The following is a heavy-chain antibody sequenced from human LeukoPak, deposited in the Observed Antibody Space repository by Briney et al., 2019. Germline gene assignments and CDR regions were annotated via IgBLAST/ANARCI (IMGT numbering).Heavy chain of an antibody. CDR3: AKGVYYDGGFYFDH. D-gene: IGHD3-22*01. CDR1: GFTFSSYA. V-gene: IGHV3-23*01. J-gene: IGHJ4*02. CDR2: ISDSGGNT. Sequence: GGSLRLSCAASGFTFSSYAMYWVRQAPGKGLEWVLAISDSGGNTYYADSVKGRFTISRDNSKNTLYLQMNSLRAEDTAVYYCAKGVYYDGGFYFDHWGQGTLVTVSS.